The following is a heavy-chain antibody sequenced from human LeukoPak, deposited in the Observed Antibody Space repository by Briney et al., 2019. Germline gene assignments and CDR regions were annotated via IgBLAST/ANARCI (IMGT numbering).Heavy chain of an antibody. D-gene: IGHD3-10*01. J-gene: IGHJ4*02. CDR3: AKEGMIRGVIDY. CDR1: RASIRPYY. V-gene: IGHV4-4*07. Sequence: SETLSLTCTVSRASIRPYYSSWIRQPAGKGLEWIGHIYTSGSANYNPSLKSRVTMSLDTSKNQFSLKLNSVTAADTAVYYCAKEGMIRGVIDYWGQGALVTVSS. CDR2: IYTSGSA.